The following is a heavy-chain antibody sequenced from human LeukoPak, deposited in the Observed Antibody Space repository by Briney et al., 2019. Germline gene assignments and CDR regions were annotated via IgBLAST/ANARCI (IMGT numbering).Heavy chain of an antibody. CDR2: IYSGGST. D-gene: IGHD3-9*01. J-gene: IGHJ3*02. Sequence: GGSLRLSCAASGFTVSSNYMSWVRQAPGKGLEWVSIIYSGGSTYYADSVKGRFTISRDNAKNSLYLQMNSLRAEDTAVYYCASLPILTYYDILTGNSLDAFDIWGQGTMVTVSS. CDR1: GFTVSSNY. V-gene: IGHV3-66*01. CDR3: ASLPILTYYDILTGNSLDAFDI.